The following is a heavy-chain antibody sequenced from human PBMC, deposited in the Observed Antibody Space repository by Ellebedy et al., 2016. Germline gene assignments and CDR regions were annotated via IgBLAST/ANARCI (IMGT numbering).Heavy chain of an antibody. J-gene: IGHJ4*02. CDR3: RQGHYADY. Sequence: GESLKISXAASGLTFSNFFMSWVRQAPGRGLEWFSTISANGDKRDFADSVKGRFTISRDNSRNTLHLQMNNLRGEDTAVYYCRQGHYADYWGQGTLVTVSS. CDR1: GLTFSNFF. V-gene: IGHV3-23*01. CDR2: ISANGDKR.